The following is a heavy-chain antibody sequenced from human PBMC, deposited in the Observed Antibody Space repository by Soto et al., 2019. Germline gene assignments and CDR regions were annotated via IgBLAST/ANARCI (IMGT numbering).Heavy chain of an antibody. V-gene: IGHV4-4*07. D-gene: IGHD6-19*01. CDR2: ISTSGTT. CDR1: GASISSYF. CDR3: AREAGPDRWFDP. J-gene: IGHJ5*02. Sequence: SETRSLTCTVSGASISSYFWTWSRQPAGKALDWIGRISTSGTTNYNPSLKSRVTMSVDTSKNHFSLNLSSVTAADTAVYYCAREAGPDRWFDPWGQGTLVTVSS.